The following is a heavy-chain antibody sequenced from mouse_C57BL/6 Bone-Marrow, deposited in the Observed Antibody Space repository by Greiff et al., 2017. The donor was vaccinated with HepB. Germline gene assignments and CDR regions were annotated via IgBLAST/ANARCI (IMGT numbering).Heavy chain of an antibody. V-gene: IGHV1-15*01. Sequence: VQLQQSGAELVRPGASVTLSCKASGYTFTDYEMHWVKQTPVHGLEWIGAIDPETGGTAYNQKFKGKAILTADKSSSTAYMELRSLTSEDSAVYYCTNHYYGSSYDFDYWGQGTTLTVSS. CDR3: TNHYYGSSYDFDY. CDR2: IDPETGGT. D-gene: IGHD1-1*01. J-gene: IGHJ2*01. CDR1: GYTFTDYE.